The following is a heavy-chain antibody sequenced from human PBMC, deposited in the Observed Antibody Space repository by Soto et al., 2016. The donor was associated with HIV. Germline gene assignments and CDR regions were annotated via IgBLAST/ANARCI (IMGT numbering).Heavy chain of an antibody. CDR1: GFSLRSCA. V-gene: IGHV3-23*01. CDR2: IAHTGTTT. J-gene: IGHJ4*02. Sequence: EVHLLESGGGLVQPGGSLTLSCAASGFSLRSCAMNWFRQAPGKGLEWVSGIAHTGTTTHYADSVKGRFTISRDNSKNILSLQMNTLRAEDTAIYFCAKDVYDYSANDYWGQGTLVTVSS. CDR3: AKDVYDYSANDY. D-gene: IGHD3-16*01.